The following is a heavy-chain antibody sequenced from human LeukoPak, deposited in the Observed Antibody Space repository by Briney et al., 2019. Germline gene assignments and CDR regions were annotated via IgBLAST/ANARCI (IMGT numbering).Heavy chain of an antibody. CDR3: ARHGGLNTNFDY. CDR1: GFTFRNYW. J-gene: IGHJ4*02. V-gene: IGHV3-7*01. D-gene: IGHD2-15*01. CDR2: TKPDGSAE. Sequence: GGSLRLSCAASGFTFRNYWMGWVRQAPGKGLEWVANTKPDGSAEYYADSVRGRFTTSRDNANNFLYLQINSLRAEDTAVYYCARHGGLNTNFDYWGQGTLVTVSS.